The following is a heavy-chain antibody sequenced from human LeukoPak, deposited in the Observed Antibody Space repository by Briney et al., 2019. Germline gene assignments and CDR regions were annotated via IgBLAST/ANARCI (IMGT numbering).Heavy chain of an antibody. CDR2: INTTNGDT. J-gene: IGHJ5*02. Sequence: GSVKVSCKASGYTLTYNNISWVRPAPGQGLEWMGWINTTNGDTNYAQKLQGRVTMTTYTSTNTAYMELRSLRADDTAVYYCAREGIRTFTVTRDTLYNWFDPWGQGTLVTVSS. D-gene: IGHD4-17*01. CDR1: GYTLTYNN. CDR3: AREGIRTFTVTRDTLYNWFDP. V-gene: IGHV1-18*01.